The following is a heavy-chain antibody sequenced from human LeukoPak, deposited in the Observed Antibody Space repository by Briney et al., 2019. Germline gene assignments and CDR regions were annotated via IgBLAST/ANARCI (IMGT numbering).Heavy chain of an antibody. CDR1: GGSISSSPYY. J-gene: IGHJ5*02. V-gene: IGHV4-39*07. D-gene: IGHD5-18*01. Sequence: PSETLSLTCTVSGGSISSSPYYWGWIRQPPGKGLEWIGSIYYSGTTHYSPSLESRVTISVDTSKNQFSLKLASVTAADTAIYYCAKGAGGFGYYNWFDPWGQGTLVTVSS. CDR3: AKGAGGFGYYNWFDP. CDR2: IYYSGTT.